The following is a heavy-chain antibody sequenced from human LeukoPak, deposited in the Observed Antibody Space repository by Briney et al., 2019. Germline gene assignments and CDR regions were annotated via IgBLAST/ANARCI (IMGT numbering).Heavy chain of an antibody. J-gene: IGHJ4*02. D-gene: IGHD3-9*01. CDR3: ANMVSFDWLSYDY. Sequence: GRSLRLSCAASGFTFSSYAMHWVRQAPGKGLEWVAVISYDGSNKYYADSVKGRFTISRDNSKNTLYLQMNSLRAEDTAVYYCANMVSFDWLSYDYWGQGTLVTVSS. V-gene: IGHV3-30*04. CDR2: ISYDGSNK. CDR1: GFTFSSYA.